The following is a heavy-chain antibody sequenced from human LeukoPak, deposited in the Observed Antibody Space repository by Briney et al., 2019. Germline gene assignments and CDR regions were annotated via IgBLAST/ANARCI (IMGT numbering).Heavy chain of an antibody. CDR2: ISGSGGST. CDR1: GFTFSSYG. V-gene: IGHV3-23*01. Sequence: GGSLRLSCAASGFTFSSYGMSWVRQAPGKGLEWVSAISGSGGSTYYADSVKGRFTISRDNSKNTLYLQMNSLRAEDTAVYYCAKRAVGIAAAGTFYLDYWGQGTLVTVSS. CDR3: AKRAVGIAAAGTFYLDY. J-gene: IGHJ4*02. D-gene: IGHD6-13*01.